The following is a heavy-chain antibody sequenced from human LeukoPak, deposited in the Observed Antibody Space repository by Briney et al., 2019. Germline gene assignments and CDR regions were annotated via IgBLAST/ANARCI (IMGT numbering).Heavy chain of an antibody. Sequence: PGESLKISCKGSGYSFTSYWIGWVRQMPGKGLEWMGIIYPGDSDTRYSPSFQGQVTISADKSISTAYLQWSSLKASDTAMYYCARGDHYDSSGAKIGNAFDIWGQGTMVTVSS. CDR3: ARGDHYDSSGAKIGNAFDI. CDR1: GYSFTSYW. J-gene: IGHJ3*02. D-gene: IGHD3-22*01. V-gene: IGHV5-51*01. CDR2: IYPGDSDT.